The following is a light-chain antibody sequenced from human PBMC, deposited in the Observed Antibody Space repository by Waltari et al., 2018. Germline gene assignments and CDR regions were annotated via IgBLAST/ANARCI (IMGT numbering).Light chain of an antibody. J-gene: IGKJ3*01. CDR1: QSVSSN. V-gene: IGKV3-15*01. Sequence: EIVMTQSPVMLSVSPGERVTLPCRASQSVSSNLAWYQQRPGQAPRLLIYATSTRATGVPARFSGSGSGTEFSLTISSLQSEDLAVYYCQQYNIGATFGPGTKVDIK. CDR2: ATS. CDR3: QQYNIGAT.